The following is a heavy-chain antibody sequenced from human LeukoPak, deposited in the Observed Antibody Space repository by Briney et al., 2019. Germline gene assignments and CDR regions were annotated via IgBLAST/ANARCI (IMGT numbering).Heavy chain of an antibody. Sequence: ASVEVSCKASGYTFTSYGISWMRQAPGQGLEWMGWISAYNGNTNYAQKLQGRVTMTTDTSTSTAYMELRSLRSDDTAVYYCAREVYCSSTSCYKTSDAFDIWGQGTMVTVSS. CDR1: GYTFTSYG. CDR2: ISAYNGNT. V-gene: IGHV1-18*01. CDR3: AREVYCSSTSCYKTSDAFDI. J-gene: IGHJ3*02. D-gene: IGHD2-2*02.